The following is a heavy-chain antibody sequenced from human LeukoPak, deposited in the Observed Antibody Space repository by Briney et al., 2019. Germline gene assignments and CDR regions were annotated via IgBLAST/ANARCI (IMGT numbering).Heavy chain of an antibody. Sequence: SETLSLTCTVSCGSISGYYWSWLRQPPGKGLEWSWYIFTSGTTNYDPSLRGRLTMSVDTSKNQFSLSLRSVTAADTAVYYCARHGGWGNNWFDAWGQGTLVTVSS. J-gene: IGHJ5*02. CDR2: IFTSGTT. CDR3: ARHGGWGNNWFDA. D-gene: IGHD7-27*01. V-gene: IGHV4-4*09. CDR1: CGSISGYY.